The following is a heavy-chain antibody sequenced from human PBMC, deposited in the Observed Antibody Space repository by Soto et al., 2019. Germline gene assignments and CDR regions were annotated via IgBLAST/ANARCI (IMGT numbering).Heavy chain of an antibody. CDR3: AKDMTTVTTHPDY. V-gene: IGHV3-9*01. CDR2: ISWNSGSI. J-gene: IGHJ4*02. D-gene: IGHD4-17*01. Sequence: EVQLVESGGGLVHPGRSLRLSCAASGFTFDDYAMHWVRQAPGKGLEWVSGISWNSGSIGYADSVKGRFTISRDNAKNSLYLQMNSLRAEDTALYYCAKDMTTVTTHPDYWGQGTLVTVSS. CDR1: GFTFDDYA.